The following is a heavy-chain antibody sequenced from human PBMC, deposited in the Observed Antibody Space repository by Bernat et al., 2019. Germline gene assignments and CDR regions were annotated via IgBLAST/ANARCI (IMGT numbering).Heavy chain of an antibody. J-gene: IGHJ4*02. CDR1: GFTFSSYG. CDR3: ARDTAAADFDY. V-gene: IGHV3-33*01. Sequence: QVQLVESGGGVVQPGRSLRLSCAASGFTFSSYGMHWVRQAPGKGLEWVAVIWYDGSNKYYAESVKGRFTISRDNSKNTLYLQMNSLRAEDTAVYYCARDTAAADFDYWGQGTLVTVSS. CDR2: IWYDGSNK. D-gene: IGHD6-13*01.